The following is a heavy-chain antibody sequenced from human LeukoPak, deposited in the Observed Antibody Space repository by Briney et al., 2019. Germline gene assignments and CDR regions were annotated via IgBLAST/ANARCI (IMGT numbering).Heavy chain of an antibody. V-gene: IGHV4-39*07. J-gene: IGHJ4*02. Sequence: SETLSLTCTVFGGSISSSSYYWGWIRQPPGKGLEWIGSIYYSGSTYYNPSLKSRVTISVDTSKNQFSLKLSSVTAADTAVYYCARDPRDGYNYYFDYWGQGTLVTVSS. D-gene: IGHD5-24*01. CDR1: GGSISSSSYY. CDR2: IYYSGST. CDR3: ARDPRDGYNYYFDY.